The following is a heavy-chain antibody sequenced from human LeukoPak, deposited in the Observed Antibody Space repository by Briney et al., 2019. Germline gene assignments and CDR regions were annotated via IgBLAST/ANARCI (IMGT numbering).Heavy chain of an antibody. CDR1: VLTFSSHW. V-gene: IGHV3-74*01. Sequence: GGSLRLSCAASVLTFSSHWMHWVRQAPGKGLVWVSRITNDGSSTTYADSVKGRFTISRDNAKNTLFLQMNSLRAEDTAVYYCARRGTGHGMDVWGQGTTVIVSS. CDR2: ITNDGSST. CDR3: ARRGTGHGMDV. J-gene: IGHJ6*02. D-gene: IGHD1-1*01.